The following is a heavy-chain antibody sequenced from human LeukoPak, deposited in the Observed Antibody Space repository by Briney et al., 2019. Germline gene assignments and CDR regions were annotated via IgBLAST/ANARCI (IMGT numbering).Heavy chain of an antibody. CDR2: IIPLYGTS. J-gene: IGHJ4*02. D-gene: IGHD2-21*02. V-gene: IGHV1-69*01. Sequence: SVKVSCKPSGCTFRSYAFSGVRQAPGQGLEWMGGIIPLYGTSSQAHKFQGRLTITADDSTTTVYMELSSLTYEDTAVYYRARAVQFCGDYTFLDHWGQGTLITVSS. CDR3: ARAVQFCGDYTFLDH. CDR1: GCTFRSYA.